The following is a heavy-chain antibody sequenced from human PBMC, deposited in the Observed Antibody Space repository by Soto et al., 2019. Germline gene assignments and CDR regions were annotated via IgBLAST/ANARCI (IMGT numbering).Heavy chain of an antibody. CDR3: ARGWGRGAPP. V-gene: IGHV3-30-3*01. CDR2: ISYDGSNK. D-gene: IGHD1-26*01. CDR1: GFTFSSYA. Sequence: QVQLVESGGGVVQPGRSLRLSCAASGFTFSSYAMHWVRQAPGKGLEWVAVISYDGSNKYYADSVKGRFTISRDNSKNTLYLQMNSLRGEDTAVYYCARGWGRGAPPWGQGTMVTVSS. J-gene: IGHJ3*01.